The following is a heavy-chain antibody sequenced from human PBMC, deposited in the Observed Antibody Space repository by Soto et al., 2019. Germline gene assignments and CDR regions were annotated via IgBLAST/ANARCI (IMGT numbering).Heavy chain of an antibody. J-gene: IGHJ4*02. V-gene: IGHV3-30-3*01. Sequence: PXGSLRLSCAASGFTFSSYAMHWVRQAPGKGLEWVAVISYDGSNKYYADSVKGRFTISRDNSKNTLYLQMNSLRAEDTAVYYCAREEGVGAFDYWGQGTLVTVSS. D-gene: IGHD1-26*01. CDR1: GFTFSSYA. CDR2: ISYDGSNK. CDR3: AREEGVGAFDY.